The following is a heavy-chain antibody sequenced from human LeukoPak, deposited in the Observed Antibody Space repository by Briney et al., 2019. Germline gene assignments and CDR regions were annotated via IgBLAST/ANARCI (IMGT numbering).Heavy chain of an antibody. CDR1: GYTFTSYG. CDR3: ARDFNPDMVVVLGDRYYYYYGMDV. J-gene: IGHJ6*02. D-gene: IGHD2-15*01. V-gene: IGHV1-18*01. Sequence: ASVKVSCKASGYTFTSYGISWVRQAPGQGLEWMGWISAYNGNTNYAQKLQGRVTMTTDTSTSTAYMELRSLRSDDTAVDYCARDFNPDMVVVLGDRYYYYYGMDVWGQGTTVNVSS. CDR2: ISAYNGNT.